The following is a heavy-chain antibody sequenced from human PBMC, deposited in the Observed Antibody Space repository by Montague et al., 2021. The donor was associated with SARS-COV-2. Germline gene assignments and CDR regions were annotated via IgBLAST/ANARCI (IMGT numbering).Heavy chain of an antibody. CDR1: GGSVSSSPYY. CDR2: ISYSGRT. Sequence: SETLSLTCTVSGGSVSSSPYYWGWIRQPPGRGLEWVGSISYSGRTYFSPSLKSRLTISVDSSENQFSLRLSSVTAADTAVYYCAGSYYYGSGTYVYNYYMDVWGKGTTVTVPS. D-gene: IGHD3-10*01. J-gene: IGHJ6*03. CDR3: AGSYYYGSGTYVYNYYMDV. V-gene: IGHV4-39*01.